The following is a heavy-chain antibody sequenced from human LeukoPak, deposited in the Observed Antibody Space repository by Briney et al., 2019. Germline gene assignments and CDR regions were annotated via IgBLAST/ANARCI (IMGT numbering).Heavy chain of an antibody. CDR1: GSAFSDHY. CDR3: ATETKDSSAYYYFDY. CDR2: IRNRARGYTT. J-gene: IGHJ4*02. V-gene: IGHV3-72*01. Sequence: GGSLRLSCVASGSAFSDHYMDWVRQAPGKGLEWVARIRNRARGYTTDYAASAKGRFTISRDDSEGSLYLQMNSLQTEDTAVYYCATETKDSSAYYYFDYWGQGALVTVSS. D-gene: IGHD3-22*01.